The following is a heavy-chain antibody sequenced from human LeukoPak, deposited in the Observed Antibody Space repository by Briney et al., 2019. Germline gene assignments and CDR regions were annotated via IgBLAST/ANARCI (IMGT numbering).Heavy chain of an antibody. V-gene: IGHV1-18*01. D-gene: IGHD2-15*01. CDR3: ARDCSGGTCYLDY. CDR1: GTTLSNYG. J-gene: IGHJ4*02. Sequence: ASVKVSCKATGTTLSNYGITWVRQAPGRGLERMGWVSAYNGNTNYAQKFQGRATMTTDTSTSTAYMELRSLRSDDTALYYCARDCSGGTCYLDYWGQGTLVTVSS. CDR2: VSAYNGNT.